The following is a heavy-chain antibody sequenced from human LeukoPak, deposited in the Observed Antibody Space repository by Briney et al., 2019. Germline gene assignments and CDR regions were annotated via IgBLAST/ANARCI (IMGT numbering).Heavy chain of an antibody. J-gene: IGHJ4*02. CDR3: ARLWDYYDSSGYQVDY. CDR2: IYTSGST. D-gene: IGHD3-22*01. Sequence: PSETLSLTCTVSGGSMSSGRYYWSWIRQPAGKGLEWIGRIYTSGSTNYNPSLTSRVTISVDASKNQFSLKLSFVTAADTAVYYCARLWDYYDSSGYQVDYWGQGTLVTVSS. CDR1: GGSMSSGRYY. V-gene: IGHV4-61*02.